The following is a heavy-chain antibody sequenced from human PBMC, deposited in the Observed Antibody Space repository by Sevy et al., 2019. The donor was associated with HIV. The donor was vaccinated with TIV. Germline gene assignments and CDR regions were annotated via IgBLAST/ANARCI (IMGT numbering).Heavy chain of an antibody. J-gene: IGHJ6*03. D-gene: IGHD6-19*01. CDR2: INPNSGGT. V-gene: IGHV1-2*02. CDR3: ARARRSIAVVGTRANYYYYMDV. CDR1: GYTFTGYY. Sequence: ASVKVSCKASGYTFTGYYMHWVRQAPGQGLEWMGWINPNSGGTNYAQKFQGMVTMTRDTSISTAYMELSRLRSDDTAVYYCARARRSIAVVGTRANYYYYMDVWGKGTTVTVSS.